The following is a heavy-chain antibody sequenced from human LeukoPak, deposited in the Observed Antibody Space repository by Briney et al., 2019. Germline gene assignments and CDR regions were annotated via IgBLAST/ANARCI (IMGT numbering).Heavy chain of an antibody. D-gene: IGHD4-17*01. V-gene: IGHV3-23*01. CDR3: ARRSYGDYELDY. CDR2: ITADGGST. J-gene: IGHJ4*02. CDR1: GFIFSSYA. Sequence: GGSLRLSCAASGFIFSSYAMTWVRQAPGKGLEWVSGITADGGSTFYADSVKGRFTISRDNAKNSLYLQMNSLRAEDTALYYCARRSYGDYELDYWGQGTLVTVSS.